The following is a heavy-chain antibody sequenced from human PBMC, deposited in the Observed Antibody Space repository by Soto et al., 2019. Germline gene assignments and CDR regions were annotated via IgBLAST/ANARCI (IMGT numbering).Heavy chain of an antibody. CDR2: IFSNDEK. D-gene: IGHD3-16*02. J-gene: IGHJ4*02. Sequence: QVTLKESGPVLVNPTETLTLTCTVSGFSLSNARMGVSWIRQPPGKALEWLAHIFSNDEKSYSTSLKSRLTISKDTSKSQVVLTMTNMDPVDTATYYCARIIRLGELSLYFDYWGQGTLVTVSS. V-gene: IGHV2-26*01. CDR1: GFSLSNARMG. CDR3: ARIIRLGELSLYFDY.